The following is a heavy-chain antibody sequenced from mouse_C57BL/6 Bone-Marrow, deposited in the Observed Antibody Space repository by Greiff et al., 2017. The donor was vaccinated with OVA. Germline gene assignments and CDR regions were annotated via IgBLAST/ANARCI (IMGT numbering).Heavy chain of an antibody. D-gene: IGHD1-1*01. V-gene: IGHV1-59*01. CDR2: IDPSDSYT. Sequence: VQLQQPGAELVRPGTSVKLSCKASGYTFTSYWMHWVKQRPGQGLEWIGVIDPSDSYTNYNQKFKGKATLTVDTSSSTAYMQLSSLTSEDSAVYYCARSDYGSSYPWYFDVWGTGTTVTVSS. J-gene: IGHJ1*03. CDR1: GYTFTSYW. CDR3: ARSDYGSSYPWYFDV.